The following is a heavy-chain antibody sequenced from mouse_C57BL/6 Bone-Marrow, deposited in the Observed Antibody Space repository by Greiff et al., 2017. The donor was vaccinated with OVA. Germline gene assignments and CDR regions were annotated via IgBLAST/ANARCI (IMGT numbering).Heavy chain of an antibody. Sequence: VQLQQSGAELARPGASVKLSCKASGYTFTSYGISWVKQRTGQGLEWIGEIYPRSGNTYYNEKFKGKATLTADKSSSTAYMELRSLTSEDSAVYFCARAHLAWCAYWGEGTLVTVSA. V-gene: IGHV1-81*01. CDR1: GYTFTSYG. CDR3: ARAHLAWCAY. CDR2: IYPRSGNT. J-gene: IGHJ3*01.